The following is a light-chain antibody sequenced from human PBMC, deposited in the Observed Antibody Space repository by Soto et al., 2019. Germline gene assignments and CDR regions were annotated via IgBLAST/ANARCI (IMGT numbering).Light chain of an antibody. J-gene: IGLJ2*01. CDR2: DVS. V-gene: IGLV2-11*01. CDR1: SSDVGGYNY. Sequence: QSALTQPRSVSGSPGQSVTISCTGTSSDVGGYNYVSWYQQHPGKAPKLMLYDVSKRPSGVPDRFSGSKSGNTASLTISGLQAEDEADYYCCSYAGSLVFGGGTKLTVL. CDR3: CSYAGSLV.